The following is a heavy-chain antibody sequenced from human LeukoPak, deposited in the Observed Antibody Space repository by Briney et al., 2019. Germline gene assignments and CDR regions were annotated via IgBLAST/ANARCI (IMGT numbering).Heavy chain of an antibody. CDR1: GGSISSGGYS. CDR3: ARAKVIRYFD. J-gene: IGHJ4*02. Sequence: SETLSLTCAVSGGSISSGGYSWSWIRQPPGKGLEWIGYIYHSGSTYYNPSLKSRVTISVDRSKNQFSLKLSSVTAADTAVYYCARAKVIRYFDWGQGTLVTVSS. D-gene: IGHD3-9*01. CDR2: IYHSGST. V-gene: IGHV4-30-2*01.